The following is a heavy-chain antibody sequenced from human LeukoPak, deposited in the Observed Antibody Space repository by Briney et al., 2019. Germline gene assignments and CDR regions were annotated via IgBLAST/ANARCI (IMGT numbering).Heavy chain of an antibody. V-gene: IGHV4-39*07. CDR1: GGSISSSSYY. CDR2: INHSGST. Sequence: PSETLSLTCTVSGGSISSSSYYWSWIRQPPGKGLEWIGEINHSGSTNYNPSLKSRVTISVDTSKNQFSLKLSSVTAADTAVYYCARMEGISSDIWGQGTMVTVSS. J-gene: IGHJ3*02. CDR3: ARMEGISSDI. D-gene: IGHD3-10*01.